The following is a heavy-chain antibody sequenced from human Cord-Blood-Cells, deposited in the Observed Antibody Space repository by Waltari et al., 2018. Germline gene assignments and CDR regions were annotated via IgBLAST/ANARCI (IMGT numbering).Heavy chain of an antibody. V-gene: IGHV6-1*01. CDR3: ARFSGSYYGDAFDI. Sequence: QVQLQQSGPGLVKPSQTLSLTCAISGDSVSSNSAAWTWVRQSPSRGLEWLGRTYYRSKWYNDYAVSVKSRITSNPDTSKNQFSLQLNSVTPEDTAVYYCARFSGSYYGDAFDIWGQGTMVTVSS. J-gene: IGHJ3*02. CDR1: GDSVSSNSAA. D-gene: IGHD1-26*01. CDR2: TYYRSKWYN.